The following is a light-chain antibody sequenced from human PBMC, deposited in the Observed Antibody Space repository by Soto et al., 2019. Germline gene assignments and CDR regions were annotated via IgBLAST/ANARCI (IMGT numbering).Light chain of an antibody. CDR3: ASWEGSMNVVV. CDR2: TNT. V-gene: IGLV1-44*01. J-gene: IGLJ2*01. Sequence: QSVLTQPPSASGTPGQRVTISCSGSTSNIGDNPVSWYQHLPGTAPKLLIYTNTQRPSGVPDRFSGSKSGTSASLAVSGLRAEDEADYYCASWEGSMNVVVFGGGTKLTVL. CDR1: TSNIGDNP.